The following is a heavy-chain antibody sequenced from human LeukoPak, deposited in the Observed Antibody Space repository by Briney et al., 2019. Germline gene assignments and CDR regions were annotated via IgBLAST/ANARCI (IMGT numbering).Heavy chain of an antibody. CDR2: ISYDGSNK. V-gene: IGHV3-30*04. J-gene: IGHJ4*02. CDR1: GFTFSSYA. CDR3: ARGRYTSDW. Sequence: GRSLRLSCAASGFTFSSYAMHWVRQAPGKGLEWVAVISYDGSNKYYADSVKGRFTISRDNSKNTLYLQMNSLRAEDTAVYYCARGRYTSDWWGQGTLVTVSS. D-gene: IGHD5-18*01.